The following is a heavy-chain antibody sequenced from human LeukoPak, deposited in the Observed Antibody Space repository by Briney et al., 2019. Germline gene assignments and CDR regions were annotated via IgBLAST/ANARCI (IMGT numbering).Heavy chain of an antibody. CDR3: TRVGYIDEGIDY. CDR1: GFPFSSYW. J-gene: IGHJ4*02. V-gene: IGHV3-7*04. D-gene: IGHD5-24*01. Sequence: GGSLRLSCVASGFPFSSYWMTWVRQAPGKGLEWVAYIKQDGSKKSYVDSVKGRFTISRDNAKNSLYLRMNSLRAEDTAIYYCTRVGYIDEGIDYWGQGTLVTVSS. CDR2: IKQDGSKK.